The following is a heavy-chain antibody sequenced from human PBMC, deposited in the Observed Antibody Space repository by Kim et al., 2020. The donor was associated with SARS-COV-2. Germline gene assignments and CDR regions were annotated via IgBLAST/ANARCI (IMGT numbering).Heavy chain of an antibody. V-gene: IGHV4-31*03. CDR3: ARSVIYGDYDRVSFDY. CDR2: IYYSGST. CDR1: GGSISSGGYY. Sequence: SETLSLTCTVSGGSISSGGYYWSWIRQHPGKGLEWIGYIYYSGSTYYNPSLKSRVTISVDTSKNQFSLKLSSVTAADTAVYYCARSVIYGDYDRVSFDYWGQGTLVTVSS. J-gene: IGHJ4*02. D-gene: IGHD4-17*01.